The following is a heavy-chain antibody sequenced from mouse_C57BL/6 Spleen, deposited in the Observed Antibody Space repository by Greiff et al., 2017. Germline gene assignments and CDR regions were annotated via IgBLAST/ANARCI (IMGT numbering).Heavy chain of an antibody. D-gene: IGHD1-1*01. V-gene: IGHV5-17*01. CDR2: ISSGSSTI. J-gene: IGHJ4*01. CDR3: ARGDYGSSYGAMDY. Sequence: EVMLVESGGGLVKPGGSLKLSCAASGFTFSDYGMHWVRQAPEKGLEWVAYISSGSSTIYYADTVKGRFTIARDNAKNTLFLRMTSLRSEDTAMYYCARGDYGSSYGAMDYWGQGTSVTVSS. CDR1: GFTFSDYG.